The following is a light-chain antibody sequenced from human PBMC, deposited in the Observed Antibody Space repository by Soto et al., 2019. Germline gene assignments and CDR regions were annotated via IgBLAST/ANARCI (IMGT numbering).Light chain of an antibody. V-gene: IGKV1-5*03. CDR3: QQYNSYQCT. Sequence: DIQMTQSPSTLSASVGDRVTITCRASQSISSWLAWYQQKPGKAPKLLIYNASTLKSGVPSRFSGSGSGTEFTLTISRLQPDDFATYYCQQYNSYQCTFGQGTKVEIK. J-gene: IGKJ1*01. CDR2: NAS. CDR1: QSISSW.